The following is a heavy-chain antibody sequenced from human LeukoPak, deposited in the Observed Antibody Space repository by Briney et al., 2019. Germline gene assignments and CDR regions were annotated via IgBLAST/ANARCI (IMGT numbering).Heavy chain of an antibody. D-gene: IGHD2-21*02. Sequence: PGGSLRLSCVASGFTFNKYWMSWVRQAPGKGLEWVANIKRDGSEKSYVDSVKGRFTISRDNAKNSVYLQMNSVRAEDTAMYYCARDDIVLVTAKDAFDIWGQGTKVTVSS. V-gene: IGHV3-7*01. CDR1: GFTFNKYW. CDR3: ARDDIVLVTAKDAFDI. J-gene: IGHJ3*02. CDR2: IKRDGSEK.